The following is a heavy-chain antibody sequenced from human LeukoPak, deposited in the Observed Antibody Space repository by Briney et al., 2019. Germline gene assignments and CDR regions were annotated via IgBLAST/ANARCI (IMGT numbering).Heavy chain of an antibody. J-gene: IGHJ4*02. Sequence: PGGSLRLSCAASGFTFDDYAMHWVRQAPGKGLEWVSLISWDGGSTYYADPVKGRFTISRDNSKNSLYLQMNSLRAEDTALYYCAKDITPREYYDFWSGQEYWGQGTLVTVSS. CDR1: GFTFDDYA. CDR2: ISWDGGST. D-gene: IGHD3-3*01. CDR3: AKDITPREYYDFWSGQEY. V-gene: IGHV3-43D*03.